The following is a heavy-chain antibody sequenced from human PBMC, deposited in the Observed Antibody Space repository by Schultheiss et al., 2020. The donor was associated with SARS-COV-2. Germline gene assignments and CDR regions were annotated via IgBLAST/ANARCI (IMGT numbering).Heavy chain of an antibody. CDR2: ITGDGSI. D-gene: IGHD2-2*01. Sequence: GGSLRLSCVTSGFYFSSYEMHWVRQAPGRGLEWISYITGDGSIFYADSVKGRFTISRDNAKNSLYLQMNSLRAEDTAVYYCARVRGSTNHYYYYYGMDVWGQGTTVTVSS. J-gene: IGHJ6*02. CDR3: ARVRGSTNHYYYYYGMDV. CDR1: GFYFSSYE. V-gene: IGHV3-48*03.